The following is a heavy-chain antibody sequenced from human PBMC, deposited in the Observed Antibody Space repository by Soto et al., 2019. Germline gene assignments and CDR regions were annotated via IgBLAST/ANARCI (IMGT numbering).Heavy chain of an antibody. D-gene: IGHD5-12*01. CDR3: ARDAGMRGYSGYDRYYYGMDV. CDR2: IIPIFGTA. Sequence: SVKVSCKASGGTFSSYAISWVRQAPGQGLEWMGGIIPIFGTANYAQKFQGRVTITADESTSTAYMELSSLRSEDTAVYYCARDAGMRGYSGYDRYYYGMDVWGQGTTVTVSS. CDR1: GGTFSSYA. J-gene: IGHJ6*02. V-gene: IGHV1-69*13.